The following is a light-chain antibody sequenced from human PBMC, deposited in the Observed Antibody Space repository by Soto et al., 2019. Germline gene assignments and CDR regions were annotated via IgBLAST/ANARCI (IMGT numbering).Light chain of an antibody. CDR1: QSVSPY. J-gene: IGKJ4*01. Sequence: EVALTQSPATLSLSPGEGATLSCRASQSVSPYLAWYQQKPGQAPRLLIYEAFNRASGIPARFSGSGSGTDFTLTISSLEPEDFAVYYCQQRSNGVTFGGGTKVEIK. CDR3: QQRSNGVT. V-gene: IGKV3-11*01. CDR2: EAF.